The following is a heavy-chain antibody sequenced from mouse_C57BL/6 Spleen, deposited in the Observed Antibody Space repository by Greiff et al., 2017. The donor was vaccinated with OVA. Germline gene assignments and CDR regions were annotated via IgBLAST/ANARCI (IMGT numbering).Heavy chain of an antibody. CDR2: IDPSDSYT. J-gene: IGHJ2*01. V-gene: IGHV1-69*01. Sequence: QVQLQQSGAELVMPGASVKLSCKASGYTFTSYWMHWVKQRPGQGLEWIGEIDPSDSYTNYNQKFKGKSTLTVDKSSSTAYMQLSSLTSEDSAVYYCARAGITTREYYFDYWGQGTTLTVSS. CDR3: ARAGITTREYYFDY. CDR1: GYTFTSYW. D-gene: IGHD1-1*01.